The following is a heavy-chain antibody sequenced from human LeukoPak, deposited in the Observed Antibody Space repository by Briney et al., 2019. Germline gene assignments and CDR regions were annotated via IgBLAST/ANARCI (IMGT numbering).Heavy chain of an antibody. CDR3: ASGRVPGYAY. J-gene: IGHJ4*02. CDR2: INHSGST. Sequence: SETLSLTCAVYGGSFSGYYWSWIRQPPGKGLEWIGEINHSGSTNYNPSLKSRVTISVDTSKNQFSLKLSSVTAADTAVYYCASGRVPGYAYWGQGTLVTVSS. CDR1: GGSFSGYY. D-gene: IGHD3-10*01. V-gene: IGHV4-34*01.